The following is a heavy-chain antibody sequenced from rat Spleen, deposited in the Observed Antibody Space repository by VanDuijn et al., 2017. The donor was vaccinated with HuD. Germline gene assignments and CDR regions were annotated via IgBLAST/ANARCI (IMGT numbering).Heavy chain of an antibody. Sequence: EVQLVESGGALVQPGRSLKLSCAASGFTFRNYGMAWVRQTLTRGLEWVAFINIGGGDTYYRDPVKGRFTISRDNAKNTQYLQMDRLRSEDTATYYCARLGITLGAGHWFAYWGQGTLVTVSS. CDR2: INIGGGDT. V-gene: IGHV5S14*01. D-gene: IGHD1-2*01. CDR1: GFTFRNYG. CDR3: ARLGITLGAGHWFAY. J-gene: IGHJ3*01.